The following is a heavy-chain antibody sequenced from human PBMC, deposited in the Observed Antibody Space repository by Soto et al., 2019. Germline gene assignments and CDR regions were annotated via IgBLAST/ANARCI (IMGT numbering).Heavy chain of an antibody. V-gene: IGHV4-31*03. CDR3: AREYKDIVVVPAARAQSPRGNYYYYGMDV. D-gene: IGHD2-2*01. J-gene: IGHJ6*02. Sequence: PSETLSLTCTVSGGSISSGGYYWSWIRQHPGKGLERIGYIYYSGSTYYNPSLKSRVTISVDASKNQFSLKLSSVTAADTAVYYCAREYKDIVVVPAARAQSPRGNYYYYGMDVWGQGTTVTVSS. CDR1: GGSISSGGYY. CDR2: IYYSGST.